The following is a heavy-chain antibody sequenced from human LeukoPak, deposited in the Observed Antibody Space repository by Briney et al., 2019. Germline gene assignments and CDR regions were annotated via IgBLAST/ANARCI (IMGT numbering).Heavy chain of an antibody. CDR2: INANSGGT. CDR3: ARAGMVRGVIRIADLGY. J-gene: IGHJ4*02. V-gene: IGHV1-2*06. D-gene: IGHD3-10*01. CDR1: GYTFTGYY. Sequence: ASVKVSCKASGYTFTGYYMHWVRQAPGQGLEWMGRINANSGGTNYAQKFQGRVTMTRDTSISTAYMELSRLRSDDTAVYYCARAGMVRGVIRIADLGYWGQGTLVTVSS.